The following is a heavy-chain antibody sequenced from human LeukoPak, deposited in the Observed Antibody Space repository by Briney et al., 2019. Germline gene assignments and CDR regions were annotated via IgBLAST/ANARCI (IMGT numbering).Heavy chain of an antibody. CDR2: INHSGST. Sequence: KPSETLSLTCAVYGGSFSGDYWSWIRQPPGKGLEWIGEINHSGSTNYNPSLKSRVTISVDTSKNQFSLKLSSVTAADTAVYYCARGRRGYDFWSGYYSDYWGQGTLVTVSS. CDR1: GGSFSGDY. D-gene: IGHD3-3*01. CDR3: ARGRRGYDFWSGYYSDY. V-gene: IGHV4-34*01. J-gene: IGHJ4*02.